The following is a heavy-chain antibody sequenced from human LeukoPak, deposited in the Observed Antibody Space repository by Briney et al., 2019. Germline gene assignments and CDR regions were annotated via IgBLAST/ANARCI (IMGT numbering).Heavy chain of an antibody. CDR2: IIPILGIA. D-gene: IGHD1-1*01. CDR1: GGTFSSYA. J-gene: IGHJ4*02. Sequence: ASMKVSCKASGGTFSSYAISWVRQAPGQGLEWMGRIIPILGIANYAQKFQGRVTITADKSTSTAYMELSSLRSEDTAVYYCARAEEDNQNTGWGQGTLVTVSS. V-gene: IGHV1-69*04. CDR3: ARAEEDNQNTG.